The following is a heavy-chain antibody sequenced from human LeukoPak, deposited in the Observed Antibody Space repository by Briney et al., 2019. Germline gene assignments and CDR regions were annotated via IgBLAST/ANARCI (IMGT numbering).Heavy chain of an antibody. Sequence: PGGSLRLSCAASGFTFSCYSMNWVRQAPGKGLEWVAYISTSGDSTKYADSVEGRFAISRDNVENSLYLLMNSLRVDDTAVYYCVKKGWLDYWGQGIVVTVSS. CDR1: GFTFSCYS. CDR3: VKKGWLDY. J-gene: IGHJ4*02. V-gene: IGHV3-21*01. D-gene: IGHD6-19*01. CDR2: ISTSGDST.